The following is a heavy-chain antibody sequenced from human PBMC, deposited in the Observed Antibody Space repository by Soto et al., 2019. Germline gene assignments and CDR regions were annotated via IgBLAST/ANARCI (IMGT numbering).Heavy chain of an antibody. D-gene: IGHD1-1*01. V-gene: IGHV3-15*01. CDR2: IKSTKDGGAR. CDR3: VEGWNDF. J-gene: IGHJ4*02. Sequence: EVQVVESGGDLVEPGGSLRLSCVTSGFMFSSAWMSWVRQAPGKGLEWVARIKSTKDGGARDYAAPVNGRLSISRDDSKSTVYLQMNSLRVEDTALYYCVEGWNDFWGQGTLVTVSS. CDR1: GFMFSSAW.